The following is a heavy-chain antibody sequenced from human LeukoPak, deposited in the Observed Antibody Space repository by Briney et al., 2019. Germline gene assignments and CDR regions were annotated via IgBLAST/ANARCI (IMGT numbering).Heavy chain of an antibody. Sequence: SETLSLTCTVSGGSISSYYWSWIRQPAGKGLEWIVRIYTSGSTNYNPSLKSRVTMSVDTSKNQFSLKLSSVTAADTAVYYCARDGGSSGWYSGFSYFDYWGQGTLVTVSS. CDR1: GGSISSYY. D-gene: IGHD6-19*01. J-gene: IGHJ4*02. CDR2: IYTSGST. CDR3: ARDGGSSGWYSGFSYFDY. V-gene: IGHV4-4*07.